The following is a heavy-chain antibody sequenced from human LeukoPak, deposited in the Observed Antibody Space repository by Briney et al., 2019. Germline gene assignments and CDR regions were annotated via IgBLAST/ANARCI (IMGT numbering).Heavy chain of an antibody. D-gene: IGHD4-17*01. V-gene: IGHV4-31*03. J-gene: IGHJ4*02. CDR2: IYYSGST. CDR1: GGSISSGGYY. CDR3: ARGMVTVTKRGEDY. Sequence: SQTLSLTCTVSGGSISSGGYYWSWIRQHPGKGLEWIGYIYYSGSTYYNPSLKSRVTISVDTSKNQFSLKLSSVTAADTAVYYCARGMVTVTKRGEDYWGQGTLVTVSS.